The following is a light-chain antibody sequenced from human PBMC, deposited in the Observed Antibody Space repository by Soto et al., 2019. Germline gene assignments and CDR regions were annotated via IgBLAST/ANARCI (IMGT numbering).Light chain of an antibody. CDR3: QQYNSYSPYT. CDR2: DAS. V-gene: IGKV1-5*01. Sequence: DMQMTQSPSTLSASVGDRVTITCRASQSISSWLAWYQQKPGKAPKLLIYDASSLESGVPSRFSGSGSGTEFTLTISSLQPDDFAIYYCQQYNSYSPYTFGQGTKLEIK. CDR1: QSISSW. J-gene: IGKJ2*01.